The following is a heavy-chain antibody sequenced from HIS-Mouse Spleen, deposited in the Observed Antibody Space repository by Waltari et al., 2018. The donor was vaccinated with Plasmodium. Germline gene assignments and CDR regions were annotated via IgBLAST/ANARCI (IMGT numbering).Heavy chain of an antibody. CDR1: GFPFSSYW. CDR3: ASSWYWYFDL. CDR2: IKQDGSEK. J-gene: IGHJ2*01. D-gene: IGHD6-13*01. Sequence: EVQLVESGGGLVQPGGSLSLSCAASGFPFSSYWMSWVGQAPGKGLEWVANIKQDGSEKYYVDSVKGRFTISRDNAKNSLYLQMNSLRAEDTAVYYCASSWYWYFDLWGRGTLVTVSS. V-gene: IGHV3-7*01.